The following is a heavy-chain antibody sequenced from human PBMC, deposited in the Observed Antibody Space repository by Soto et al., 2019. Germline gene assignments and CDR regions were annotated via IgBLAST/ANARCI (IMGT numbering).Heavy chain of an antibody. J-gene: IGHJ6*02. V-gene: IGHV1-3*01. Sequence: ASVKVSCKASGYTFTSYAMHWVRQAPGQRLEWMGWISAGNGNTKYSQKFQGRVTITRDTSASTAYMELSSLRSEDTAVYYCASDFWSGYPYYYYYGMDVWGQGTTVTVSS. CDR1: GYTFTSYA. CDR2: ISAGNGNT. CDR3: ASDFWSGYPYYYYYGMDV. D-gene: IGHD3-3*01.